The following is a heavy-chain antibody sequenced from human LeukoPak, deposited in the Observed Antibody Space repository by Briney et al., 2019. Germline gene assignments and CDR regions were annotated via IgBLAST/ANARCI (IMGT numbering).Heavy chain of an antibody. D-gene: IGHD3-10*01. CDR3: ARGGDYYGSGSPMARFYYYYYYMDV. V-gene: IGHV1-8*03. CDR1: GYIFTTYD. Sequence: GASVKVSCKASGYIFTTYDIGWVRQATGQGLEWMGWLNPNSGNAGYAQKFQGRVTITRNTSISPAYMELSSLRSEDTAVYYCARGGDYYGSGSPMARFYYYYYYMDVWGKGTTVTVSS. CDR2: LNPNSGNA. J-gene: IGHJ6*03.